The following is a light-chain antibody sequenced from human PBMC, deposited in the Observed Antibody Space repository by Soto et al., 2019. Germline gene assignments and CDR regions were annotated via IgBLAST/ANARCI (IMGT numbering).Light chain of an antibody. V-gene: IGKV3-11*01. CDR3: QQRSNWGIT. J-gene: IGKJ5*01. CDR2: DAS. Sequence: IVLTQSPAILSLSPGERATLSCRASQSVNTFLAWYQQKPGQAPRLLIYDASSRATGIPPRFSGSGSGTDFTLTISSLEPEDFVFYYCQQRSNWGITFGQGTRLEIK. CDR1: QSVNTF.